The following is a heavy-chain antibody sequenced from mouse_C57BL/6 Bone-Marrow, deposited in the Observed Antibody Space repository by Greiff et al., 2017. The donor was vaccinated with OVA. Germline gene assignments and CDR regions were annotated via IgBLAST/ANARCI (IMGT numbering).Heavy chain of an antibody. CDR2: FYPGSGSI. D-gene: IGHD2-5*01. J-gene: IGHJ4*01. CDR3: ARHEGDYSNYVDYAMDY. CDR1: GYTFTEYT. V-gene: IGHV1-62-2*01. Sequence: VQLQQSGAELVKPGASVKLSCKASGYTFTEYTIHWVKQRSGQGLEWIGWFYPGSGSIKYNEKFKDKATLTADKSSSTVYMELSRLTSEDSAVYFCARHEGDYSNYVDYAMDYWGQGTSVTVSS.